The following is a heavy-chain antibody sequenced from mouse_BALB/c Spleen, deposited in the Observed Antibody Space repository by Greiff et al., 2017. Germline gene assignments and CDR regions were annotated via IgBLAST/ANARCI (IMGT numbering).Heavy chain of an antibody. J-gene: IGHJ4*01. D-gene: IGHD1-2*01. CDR2: INPSTGYT. V-gene: IGHV1-7*01. CDR3: AHYYGYAMDY. CDR1: GYTFTSYW. Sequence: QVQLKQSGAELAKPGASVKMSCKASGYTFTSYWMHWVKQRPGQGLEWIGYINPSTGYTEYNQKFKDKATLTADKSSSTAYMQLSSLTSEDSAVYYCAHYYGYAMDYWGQGTSVTVSS.